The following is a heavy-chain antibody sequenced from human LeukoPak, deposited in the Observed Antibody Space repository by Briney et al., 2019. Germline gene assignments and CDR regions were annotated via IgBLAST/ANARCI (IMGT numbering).Heavy chain of an antibody. V-gene: IGHV4-31*03. J-gene: IGHJ3*02. Sequence: SQTLSLTCTVSGGSISSGGYYWSWIRQHPGKGLEWIGYIYYSGSTYYNPSIKSRVTISVDTSKNQFSLKLSSVTAADTAVYCCARDLSHVIDYYDSSGYYHGHAFDIWGQGTMVTVSS. CDR2: IYYSGST. CDR3: ARDLSHVIDYYDSSGYYHGHAFDI. D-gene: IGHD3-22*01. CDR1: GGSISSGGYY.